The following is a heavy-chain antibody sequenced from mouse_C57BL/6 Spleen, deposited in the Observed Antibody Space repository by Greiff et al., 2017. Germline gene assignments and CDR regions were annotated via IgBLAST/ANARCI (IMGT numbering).Heavy chain of an antibody. J-gene: IGHJ4*01. CDR1: GFSLTSYG. CDR3: DRRPDYGSSLYAMDY. Sequence: VQLQESGPGLVAPSQSLSITCTVSGFSLTSYGVHWVRQPPGKGLEWLVVIWSDGSTTYNSALNSRLSISKDNANSQVFLKMNSLQTDDTAMYYCDRRPDYGSSLYAMDYWGQGTSVTVSS. V-gene: IGHV2-6*03. CDR2: IWSDGST. D-gene: IGHD1-1*01.